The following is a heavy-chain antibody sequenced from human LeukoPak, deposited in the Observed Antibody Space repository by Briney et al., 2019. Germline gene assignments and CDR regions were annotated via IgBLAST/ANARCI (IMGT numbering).Heavy chain of an antibody. CDR2: IYTSGST. V-gene: IGHV4-61*02. Sequence: SETLSLTCTVSGGSISSGSYYWSWIRQPAGKGLEWIGRIYTSGSTNYNPSLKSRVTTSVDTSKNQFSLKLSSVTAADTAVYYCARSLGLYCSSTSCYTFDYWGQGTLVTVSS. CDR1: GGSISSGSYY. D-gene: IGHD2-2*02. CDR3: ARSLGLYCSSTSCYTFDY. J-gene: IGHJ4*02.